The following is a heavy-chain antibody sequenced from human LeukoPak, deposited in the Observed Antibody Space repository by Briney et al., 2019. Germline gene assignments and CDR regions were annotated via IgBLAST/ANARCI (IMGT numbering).Heavy chain of an antibody. CDR2: ISYDGSNK. Sequence: GGSLRLSCAASGFTFSSYGMHWVRQAPGKGLEWVAVISYDGSNKYYADSVKGRFTISRDNSKNTLYLQMNSLRAEDTAVYYCAKEIAVAGSRHLDYWGQGTLVTVSS. D-gene: IGHD6-19*01. CDR3: AKEIAVAGSRHLDY. CDR1: GFTFSSYG. V-gene: IGHV3-30*18. J-gene: IGHJ4*02.